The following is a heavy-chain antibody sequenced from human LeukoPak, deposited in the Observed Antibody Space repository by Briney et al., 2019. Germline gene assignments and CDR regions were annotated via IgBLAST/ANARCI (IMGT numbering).Heavy chain of an antibody. CDR3: ASAGHSNAWSINFFDS. V-gene: IGHV4-61*09. Sequence: PSETLSLTCSVYGGSISSGSYYWSWIRQPAGKGLEWIGHMYTSGSTNYNPSLKSRVTISVDTSKNQFSLKLSSVTAADTAIYYCASAGHSNAWSINFFDSWGQGTLVTVSS. J-gene: IGHJ4*02. CDR1: GGSISSGSYY. CDR2: MYTSGST. D-gene: IGHD6-13*01.